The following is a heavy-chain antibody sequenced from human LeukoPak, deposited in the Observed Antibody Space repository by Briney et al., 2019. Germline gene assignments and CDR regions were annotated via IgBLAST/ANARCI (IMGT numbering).Heavy chain of an antibody. CDR3: ARAGGYSYGYFDY. CDR2: TYYSGST. CDR1: GVSISSGDYY. D-gene: IGHD5-18*01. V-gene: IGHV4-30-4*01. Sequence: PSETLSLTCTVSGVSISSGDYYWSWIRQPPGKGLEWIGYTYYSGSTYYNPSLKSRVTISVDTSKNQFSLKLSSVTAADTAVYYCARAGGYSYGYFDYWGQGTLVTVSS. J-gene: IGHJ4*02.